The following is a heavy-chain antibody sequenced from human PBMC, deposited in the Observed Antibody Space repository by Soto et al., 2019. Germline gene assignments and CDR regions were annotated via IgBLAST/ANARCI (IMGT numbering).Heavy chain of an antibody. CDR3: TTDLGGVFDS. V-gene: IGHV3-15*04. Sequence: GGSLRLSCAASGLTFSNAWMSWVRQAPGKGLEWVGRIESKIDGGTTDYAAPVKGRFTISRDDSKSTLSLQMNSLKTGDTAVYYCTTDLGGVFDSWGHGTLVTVSS. J-gene: IGHJ4*01. CDR1: GLTFSNAW. D-gene: IGHD3-3*01. CDR2: IESKIDGGTT.